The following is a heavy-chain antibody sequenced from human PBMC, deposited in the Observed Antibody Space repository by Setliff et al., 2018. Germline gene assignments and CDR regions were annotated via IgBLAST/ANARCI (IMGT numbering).Heavy chain of an antibody. CDR1: GFTFNHLA. V-gene: IGHV3-23*01. D-gene: IGHD3-3*01. CDR2: ISGDSSFT. Sequence: PGGSLRLSCATSGFTFNHLAMAWVRQAPGKGLEWVSIISGDSSFTNYADSVRGRATIFRDSSGNNVYLHMNSLTAADSAMYYCAKAGGSGFGMDYLDSWGQGTLVTVSS. CDR3: AKAGGSGFGMDYLDS. J-gene: IGHJ4*02.